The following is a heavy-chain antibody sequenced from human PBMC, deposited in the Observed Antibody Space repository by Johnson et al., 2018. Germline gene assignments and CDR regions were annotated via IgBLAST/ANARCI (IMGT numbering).Heavy chain of an antibody. CDR2: IAYDGSNK. CDR1: GFTFSSYG. Sequence: VQLVESGGGVVQPGRSRRLSCAASGFTFSSYGMHWVRQAPGKGLEWVAVIAYDGSNKYYEDSVKGRFPISRDNSKNTLYLQMNSIRAEDTGVYYCAKDREGACCGGDCYTEYFQHWGQGTLVTVSS. J-gene: IGHJ1*01. CDR3: AKDREGACCGGDCYTEYFQH. D-gene: IGHD2-21*02. V-gene: IGHV3-30*18.